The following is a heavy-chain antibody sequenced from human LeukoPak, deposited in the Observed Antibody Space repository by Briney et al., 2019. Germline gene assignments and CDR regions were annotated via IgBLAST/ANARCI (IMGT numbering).Heavy chain of an antibody. CDR2: ISAYNGNT. CDR3: ARTGEWLLYDY. J-gene: IGHJ4*02. Sequence: ASVKVSCKASGYTFTSYGISWVRQAPGQGLEWMGWISAYNGNTNYAQKFQGRVTMTRDTSISTAYMELSRLRSDDTAVYYCARTGEWLLYDYWGQGTLVTVSP. D-gene: IGHD3-3*01. CDR1: GYTFTSYG. V-gene: IGHV1-18*01.